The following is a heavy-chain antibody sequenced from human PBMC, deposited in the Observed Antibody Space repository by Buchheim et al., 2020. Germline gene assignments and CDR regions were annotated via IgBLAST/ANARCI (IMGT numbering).Heavy chain of an antibody. Sequence: QLQLQESGPGLVKPSETLSLTCTVSGGSISSSSYYWGWIRQPPGKGLEWIGSIYYSGSTYYNPSLKSRVTISVDTSKNQFSLKLSSVTAADTAVYYCARQVYYYGSGSYRFDPWGQGTL. CDR3: ARQVYYYGSGSYRFDP. V-gene: IGHV4-39*01. CDR1: GGSISSSSYY. J-gene: IGHJ5*02. CDR2: IYYSGST. D-gene: IGHD3-10*01.